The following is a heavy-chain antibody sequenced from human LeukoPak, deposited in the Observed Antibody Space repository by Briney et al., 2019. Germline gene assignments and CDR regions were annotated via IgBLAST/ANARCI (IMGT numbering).Heavy chain of an antibody. Sequence: PGGSLRLSCAASGFTFSLYAMSWVRQAPGKGLEGVSAISGSGASTHFADSVKGRFTISRDNSKNTLYLQMDSLRAEDTARYYCAKAMNYLDAFDIWGLGTLVTVSP. V-gene: IGHV3-23*01. D-gene: IGHD3-10*01. J-gene: IGHJ3*02. CDR3: AKAMNYLDAFDI. CDR2: ISGSGAST. CDR1: GFTFSLYA.